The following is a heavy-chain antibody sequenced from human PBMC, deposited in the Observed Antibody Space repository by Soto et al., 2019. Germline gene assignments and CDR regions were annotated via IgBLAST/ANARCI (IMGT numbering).Heavy chain of an antibody. CDR1: GGSISSSSYY. V-gene: IGHV4-39*01. CDR2: IYYSENT. CDR3: ARLQLNDSSGYTFDY. D-gene: IGHD3-22*01. Sequence: PSETLSLTCTVSGGSISSSSYYWGWIRQPPGKGLEWIGSIYYSENTFYNPSLKSRVTISVDTSKNQFSLKLNSVTAADTAVYYCARLQLNDSSGYTFDYWGQGTLVTVS. J-gene: IGHJ4*02.